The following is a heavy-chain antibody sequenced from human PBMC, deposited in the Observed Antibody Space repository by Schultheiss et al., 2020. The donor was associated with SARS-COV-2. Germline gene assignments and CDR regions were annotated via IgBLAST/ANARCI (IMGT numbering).Heavy chain of an antibody. CDR3: AREGTVNEDNPYGMDV. V-gene: IGHV1-2*06. Sequence: ASVKVSCKASGYTFTGYYMHWVRQAPGQGLEWMGRINPNSGGTNYAQKFQGRVTMTRDTSISTAYMELSRLRSDDTAVYYCAREGTVNEDNPYGMDVWGQGTTVTVSS. CDR2: INPNSGGT. CDR1: GYTFTGYY. J-gene: IGHJ6*02. D-gene: IGHD4-17*01.